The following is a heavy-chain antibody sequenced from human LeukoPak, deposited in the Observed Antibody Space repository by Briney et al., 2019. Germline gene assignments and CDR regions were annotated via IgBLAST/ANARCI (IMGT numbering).Heavy chain of an antibody. CDR1: GYTFTSYY. J-gene: IGHJ6*02. D-gene: IGHD2-21*02. V-gene: IGHV1-46*01. CDR2: INPSGGST. CDR3: AADGDIVVVTENYYYGMDV. Sequence: GASVKVSCKASGYTFTSYYMHWVRQAPGQGLEWMGIINPSGGSTSYAQKFQGRVTMTRDTSTSTVYMELSSLRSEDTAVYYCAADGDIVVVTENYYYGMDVWGQGTTVTVSS.